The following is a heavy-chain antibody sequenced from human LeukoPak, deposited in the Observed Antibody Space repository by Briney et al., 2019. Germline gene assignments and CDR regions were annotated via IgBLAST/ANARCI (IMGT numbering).Heavy chain of an antibody. CDR2: IHPSGTL. D-gene: IGHD3-22*01. CDR1: GASFSSGDQY. J-gene: IGHJ4*02. Sequence: PSETLSLTCTVSGASFSSGDQYWNWIRQSPGKGLEWIGSIHPSGTLYNNPSLEGRVTMSMDTSKNQFSLNLNSVTAADTAVYFCSRGLDSRKLGYWGQGTLVTVSS. V-gene: IGHV4-31*03. CDR3: SRGLDSRKLGY.